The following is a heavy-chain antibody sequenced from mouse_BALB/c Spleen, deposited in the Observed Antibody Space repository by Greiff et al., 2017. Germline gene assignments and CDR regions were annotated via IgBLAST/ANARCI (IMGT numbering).Heavy chain of an antibody. CDR1: GFTFSSYG. V-gene: IGHV5-6*02. CDR2: ISSGGSYT. D-gene: IGHD1-1*01. Sequence: EVKLVESGGDLVKPGGSLKLSCAASGFTFSSYGMSWVRQTPDKRLEWVATISSGGSYTYYPDSVKGRFTISRDNAKNTLYLQMSSLKSEDTAMYYCARRGTTVASPYFDYWGQGTTLTVSS. CDR3: ARRGTTVASPYFDY. J-gene: IGHJ2*01.